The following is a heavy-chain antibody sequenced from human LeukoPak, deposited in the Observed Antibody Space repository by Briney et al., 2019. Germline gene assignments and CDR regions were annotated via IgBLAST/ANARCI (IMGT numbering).Heavy chain of an antibody. CDR2: ISGSGGST. D-gene: IGHD6-19*01. J-gene: IGHJ4*02. V-gene: IGHV3-23*01. CDR1: GFTFSSYT. Sequence: GGSLRLSCAASGFTFSSYTMNWVRQAPGKGLEWVSAISGSGGSTYYADSAKGRFTISRDNSKNTLYLQMNSLRAEDTAVYYCASHLGVAASENIDYWGQGTLVTVSS. CDR3: ASHLGVAASENIDY.